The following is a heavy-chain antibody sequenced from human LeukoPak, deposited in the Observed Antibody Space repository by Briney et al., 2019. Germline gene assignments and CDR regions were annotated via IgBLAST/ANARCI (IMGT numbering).Heavy chain of an antibody. CDR3: ARWATTMVRDPPRSYGMDV. CDR1: GFTFSSYS. J-gene: IGHJ6*04. D-gene: IGHD3-10*01. Sequence: GGSLRLSCAASGFTFSSYSMNWVRQAPGKGLEWVSSISSSSSYIYYADSVKGRFTISRDNAKNSLYLQMNSLRAEDTAVYYCARWATTMVRDPPRSYGMDVWGKGTTVTVSS. CDR2: ISSSSSYI. V-gene: IGHV3-21*01.